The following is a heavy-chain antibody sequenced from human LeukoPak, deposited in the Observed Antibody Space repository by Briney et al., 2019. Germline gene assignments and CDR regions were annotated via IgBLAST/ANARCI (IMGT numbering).Heavy chain of an antibody. CDR2: IYDSGST. D-gene: IGHD3-10*01. J-gene: IGHJ5*02. Sequence: SETLSLTCTVSGGSINSYYWSWIRQPPGKGLEWIGYIYDSGSTNYNPSLKSRVTISVETSKNQFSLKLKSVTAADTAVYYCARGGYYGSGNDFRFDPWGQGTLVTVSS. CDR1: GGSINSYY. V-gene: IGHV4-59*01. CDR3: ARGGYYGSGNDFRFDP.